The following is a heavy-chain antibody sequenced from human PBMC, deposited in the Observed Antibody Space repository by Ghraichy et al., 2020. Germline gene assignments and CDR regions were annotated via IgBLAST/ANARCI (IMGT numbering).Heavy chain of an antibody. V-gene: IGHV3-21*01. CDR2: ISSISSYI. D-gene: IGHD5-12*01. Sequence: SCAASGFTFSSSAMNWVRQAPGKGLEWVSSISSISSYIYYADPVKGRFTISRDNAKKSMYLQMNSLRAEDTAVYYCARDPTKWLRLGYFDYWGQGTLVTVSS. J-gene: IGHJ4*02. CDR1: GFTFSSSA. CDR3: ARDPTKWLRLGYFDY.